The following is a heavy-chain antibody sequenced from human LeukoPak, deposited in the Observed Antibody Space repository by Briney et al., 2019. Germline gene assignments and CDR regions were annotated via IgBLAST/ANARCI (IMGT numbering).Heavy chain of an antibody. CDR2: ISGSGGST. Sequence: PGGSLRLSCAASGLTFSSYAMSWVRQAPGKGLEWVSGISGSGGSTYYADSVKGRFTISRDNSKNTLYLQMNSLRAEDTAVFYCAAGGDYPHFDNWGQGTLVTVSS. J-gene: IGHJ4*02. D-gene: IGHD4-17*01. V-gene: IGHV3-23*01. CDR1: GLTFSSYA. CDR3: AAGGDYPHFDN.